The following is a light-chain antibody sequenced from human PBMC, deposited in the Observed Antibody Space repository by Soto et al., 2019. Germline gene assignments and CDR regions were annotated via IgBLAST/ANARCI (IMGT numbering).Light chain of an antibody. J-gene: IGKJ2*01. CDR2: GTS. V-gene: IGKV3-20*01. Sequence: EIVLTQSPGTLSLSPGERATLSCRASQSISSRFLAWYQQRPGQAPRLLMYGTSSSATGIPDSFSGSESGTDFTLGISRLQPEDLAQYYCQPYGSSPYNFGMGTKLEI. CDR1: QSISSRF. CDR3: QPYGSSPYN.